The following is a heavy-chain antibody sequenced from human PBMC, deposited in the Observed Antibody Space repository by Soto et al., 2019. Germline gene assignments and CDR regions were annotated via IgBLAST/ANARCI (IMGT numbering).Heavy chain of an antibody. V-gene: IGHV1-69*13. CDR2: IIPIFGTA. CDR1: GGTFSSYA. D-gene: IGHD2-21*02. Sequence: GASVKVSCKASGGTFSSYAISWVRQAPGQGLEWMGGIIPIFGTANYAQKFQGRVTITADESTSTAYMELSSLRSEDTAVYYCARHGSCGGGDCYIHFDYWGQGTLVTVSS. J-gene: IGHJ4*02. CDR3: ARHGSCGGGDCYIHFDY.